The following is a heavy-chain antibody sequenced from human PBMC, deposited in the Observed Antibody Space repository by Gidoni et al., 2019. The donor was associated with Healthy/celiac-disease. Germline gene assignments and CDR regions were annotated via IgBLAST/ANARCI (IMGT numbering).Heavy chain of an antibody. CDR2: ISSSGSTR. D-gene: IGHD3-10*01. V-gene: IGHV3-48*03. Sequence: EVQLVESGGGLVQPGGSLRLSCAASGFPFSSYEMNWVSQAPGKGLEGVSYISSSGSTRYYADSVKGRFTISRDNAKNSLYLQMNSLRAEDTAVYYCARQRGYYGSGSYGWFDPWGQGTLVTVSS. CDR1: GFPFSSYE. CDR3: ARQRGYYGSGSYGWFDP. J-gene: IGHJ5*02.